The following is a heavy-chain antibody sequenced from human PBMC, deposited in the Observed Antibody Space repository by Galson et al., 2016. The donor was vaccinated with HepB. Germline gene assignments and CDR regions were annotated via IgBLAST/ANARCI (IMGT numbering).Heavy chain of an antibody. Sequence: SLRLSCAASGFTFNTYGMHWVRQAPGKGLEWVALIYYDATNKHYADSVKGRFSISIDNSKNTLYLQMDRLRAEDTAVYYCARGGFFDYWGQGTLVTVSS. J-gene: IGHJ4*02. CDR1: GFTFNTYG. V-gene: IGHV3-33*01. CDR2: IYYDATNK. CDR3: ARGGFFDY. D-gene: IGHD3-16*01.